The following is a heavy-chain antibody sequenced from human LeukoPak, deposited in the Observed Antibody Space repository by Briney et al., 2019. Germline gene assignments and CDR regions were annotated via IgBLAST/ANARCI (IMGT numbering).Heavy chain of an antibody. CDR3: AREMYYYDSSGYYPGVYYYGMDV. V-gene: IGHV3-30-3*01. Sequence: GGSLRLSCAASGFTFSSYAMHWVRQAPGKGLEWVAVISYDGSNKYYADSVKGRFTISRDNSKNTLYLQMNSLRAEDTAVYYCAREMYYYDSSGYYPGVYYYGMDVWGQGTTVTVSS. J-gene: IGHJ6*02. D-gene: IGHD3-22*01. CDR2: ISYDGSNK. CDR1: GFTFSSYA.